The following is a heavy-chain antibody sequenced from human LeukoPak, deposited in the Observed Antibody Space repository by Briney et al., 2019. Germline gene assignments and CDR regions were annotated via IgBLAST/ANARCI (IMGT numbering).Heavy chain of an antibody. CDR3: ARDGPYYYDSSGPS. CDR1: GFTFSSYS. Sequence: PGGSLRLSCAASGFTFSSYSMNWVRQAPGKGLEWVSYISSSSSTIYYADSVKGRFTISRDNAKNSLCLQMNSLRAEDTAVYYCARDGPYYYDSSGPSWGQGTLVTVSS. J-gene: IGHJ5*02. CDR2: ISSSSSTI. V-gene: IGHV3-48*01. D-gene: IGHD3-22*01.